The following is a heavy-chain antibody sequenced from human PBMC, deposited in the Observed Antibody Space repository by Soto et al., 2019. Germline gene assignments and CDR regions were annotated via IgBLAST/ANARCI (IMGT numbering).Heavy chain of an antibody. J-gene: IGHJ6*01. V-gene: IGHV3-53*01. CDR1: GFNVNANY. Sequence: GSLRLSCAASGFNVNANYMNWVRQAPGKGLERVSIIYRSGHKFYADSVKGRVTVSRDKSKNTAHLQMNSLKAEDTAVYYCAKDRRGADYHYYSGLDVWGQGTTVTVSS. CDR2: IYRSGHK. D-gene: IGHD3-10*01. CDR3: AKDRRGADYHYYSGLDV.